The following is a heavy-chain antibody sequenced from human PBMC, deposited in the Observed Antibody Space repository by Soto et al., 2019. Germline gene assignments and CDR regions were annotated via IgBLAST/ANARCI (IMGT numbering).Heavy chain of an antibody. V-gene: IGHV3-30*18. Sequence: GGSLRLSCAASGFTFSNYGMHWVRQAPGKGLEWVAVISYDGSNKYYADSVKGRFTISRDNSKNTLYVQMNSLGAEDTAVYFCAKDRFEGIAVAGSRDYDYYGMDVWGQGTTVTVSS. D-gene: IGHD6-19*01. CDR2: ISYDGSNK. CDR3: AKDRFEGIAVAGSRDYDYYGMDV. CDR1: GFTFSNYG. J-gene: IGHJ6*02.